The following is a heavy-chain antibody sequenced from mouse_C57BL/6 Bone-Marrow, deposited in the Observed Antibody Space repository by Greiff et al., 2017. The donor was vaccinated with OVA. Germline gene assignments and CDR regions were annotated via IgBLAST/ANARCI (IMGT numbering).Heavy chain of an antibody. CDR3: ARSRATMVTTEFAY. Sequence: VHLVESGPELVKPGASVKISCKASGYAFSSSWMNWVKQRPGKGLEWIGQIYPGDGDTNYNGKFKGKATLTADKSSSTAYMQLSSLTSEDSAVYFCARSRATMVTTEFAYWGQGTLVTVSA. V-gene: IGHV1-80*01. CDR1: GYAFSSSW. D-gene: IGHD2-2*01. CDR2: IYPGDGDT. J-gene: IGHJ3*01.